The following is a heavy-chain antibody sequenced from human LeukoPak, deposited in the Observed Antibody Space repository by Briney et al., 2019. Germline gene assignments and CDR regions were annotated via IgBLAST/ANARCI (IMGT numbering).Heavy chain of an antibody. Sequence: SETLSLTCAVYGGSFSGYYWNWIRQPPGKGLEWIGEINHSGSTNYNLSLKSRVTISADMSKKQVSLKLSSVTAADTAVYYCARDEGGGGYWGQGTLVTVS. CDR1: GGSFSGYY. CDR3: ARDEGGGGY. D-gene: IGHD3-16*01. CDR2: INHSGST. J-gene: IGHJ4*02. V-gene: IGHV4-34*01.